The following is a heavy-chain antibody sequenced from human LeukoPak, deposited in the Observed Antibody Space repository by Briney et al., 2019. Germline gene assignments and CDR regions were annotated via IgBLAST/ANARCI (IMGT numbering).Heavy chain of an antibody. J-gene: IGHJ6*03. V-gene: IGHV4-34*01. CDR3: ASSWPRYYYYYMDV. Sequence: SETLSLTCAVYGGSFSGYYWSWIRQPPGKGLEWIGEINHSGSTNYNPSLRSRVTISVDTSKNQFSLKLSSVTAADTAVYYCASSWPRYYYYYMDVWGKGTTVTISS. CDR2: INHSGST. D-gene: IGHD6-13*01. CDR1: GGSFSGYY.